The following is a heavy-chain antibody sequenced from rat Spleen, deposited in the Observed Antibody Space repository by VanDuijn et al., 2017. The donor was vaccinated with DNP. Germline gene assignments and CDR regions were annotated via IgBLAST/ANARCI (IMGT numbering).Heavy chain of an antibody. CDR2: ISYDGSGS. CDR1: GFTFSGYY. Sequence: EVQLVESGGGSVQPGRSLKLSCAASGFTFSGYYMAWVRQAPTKGLEWVAYISYDGSGSYSGDSVKGRFTISRDNAKRTLSLQMNSLTSEDTATYYCATHGTIAAISAFDYWGQGVTVTVSS. V-gene: IGHV5-22*01. J-gene: IGHJ2*01. CDR3: ATHGTIAAISAFDY. D-gene: IGHD1-2*01.